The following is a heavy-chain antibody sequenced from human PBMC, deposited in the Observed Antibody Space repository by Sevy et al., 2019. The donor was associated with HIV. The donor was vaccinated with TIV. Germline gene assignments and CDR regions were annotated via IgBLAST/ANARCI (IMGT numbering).Heavy chain of an antibody. CDR2: FDPEDGET. CDR1: GYSLTGLS. CDR3: ARDRGVTMVPQR. Sequence: ASVKVSCKVSGYSLTGLSMHWVRQAPGKGLEWVGGFDPEDGETTYAQKFQGRVTMTRDTSTSTVYMELSSLRSEDTAVYYCARDRGVTMVPQRWGQGTLVTVSS. V-gene: IGHV1-24*01. J-gene: IGHJ1*01. D-gene: IGHD3-10*01.